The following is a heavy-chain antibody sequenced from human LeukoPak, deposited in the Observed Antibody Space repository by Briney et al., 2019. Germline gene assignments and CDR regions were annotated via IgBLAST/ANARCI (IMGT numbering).Heavy chain of an antibody. CDR2: IYYSGST. D-gene: IGHD2-2*01. CDR3: ARQKRTQYCSSTSCYYYYYYMDV. J-gene: IGHJ6*03. CDR1: GGSISSSSYY. Sequence: SETLSLTCTVSGGSISSSSYYWGWIRQPPGKGLEWIGSIYYSGSTYYNPSLKSRVTISVDTSKNQFSLKLSSVTAADTAVYYCARQKRTQYCSSTSCYYYYYYMDVWGKGTTVTVSS. V-gene: IGHV4-39*01.